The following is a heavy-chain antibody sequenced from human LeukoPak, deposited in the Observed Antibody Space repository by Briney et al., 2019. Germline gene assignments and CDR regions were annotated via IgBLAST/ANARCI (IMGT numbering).Heavy chain of an antibody. D-gene: IGHD3-22*01. J-gene: IGHJ4*01. CDR2: ISSSGSTI. Sequence: GGSLRLSCAASGFTFSSYEMNWVRQAPGKGLEWVSYISSSGSTIYYADSVKGRFNIYRDNGKNSRYLQMNSLRAEDTAVYYWARGNLYYYDSSGGDYWGQGTLVTVSS. V-gene: IGHV3-48*03. CDR1: GFTFSSYE. CDR3: ARGNLYYYDSSGGDY.